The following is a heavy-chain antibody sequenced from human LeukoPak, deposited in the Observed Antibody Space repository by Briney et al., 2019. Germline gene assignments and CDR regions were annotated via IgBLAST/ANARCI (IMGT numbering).Heavy chain of an antibody. J-gene: IGHJ5*02. V-gene: IGHV4-34*01. CDR1: GGSFSGYY. CDR2: INHSGST. Sequence: SETLSLTCAVYGGSFSGYYWSWIRQPPGKGLEWIGEINHSGSTNYNPSLKSRVTISVDTSKNQFSLKLSSVTAADTAVYYCARGMGGCSSISCRRNNWLDPWGQGTLVTVSS. D-gene: IGHD2-2*01. CDR3: ARGMGGCSSISCRRNNWLDP.